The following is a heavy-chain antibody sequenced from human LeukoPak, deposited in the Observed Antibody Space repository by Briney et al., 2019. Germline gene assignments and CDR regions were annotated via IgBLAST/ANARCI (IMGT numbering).Heavy chain of an antibody. D-gene: IGHD2-2*01. J-gene: IGHJ4*02. CDR3: ARLADCSSTRCYDH. CDR2: IYYSGST. CDR1: GGSISSSIYY. V-gene: IGHV4-39*01. Sequence: PSETLSLTCTVSGGSISSSIYYWGWIRQPPGNGLEWIGSIYYSGSTYYNPSLKSRVIISVDTSKNQFSLKLKSVTAADMAVCYCARLADCSSTRCYDHWGQGTLVTVSS.